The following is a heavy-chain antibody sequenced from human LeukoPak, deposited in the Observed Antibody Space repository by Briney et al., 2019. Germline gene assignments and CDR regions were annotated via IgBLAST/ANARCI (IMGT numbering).Heavy chain of an antibody. CDR1: GGSISSYY. CDR2: IYYSGST. Sequence: PSETLSLTCTVSGGSISSYYWSWIRQPPGKGLEWIGYIYYSGSTNYNPSLKSRVTISVDTSKNQFSLKLSSVTAADTAVYYCARVDSSSSRGNYFDYWDQGTLVTVSS. V-gene: IGHV4-59*01. J-gene: IGHJ4*02. D-gene: IGHD6-6*01. CDR3: ARVDSSSSRGNYFDY.